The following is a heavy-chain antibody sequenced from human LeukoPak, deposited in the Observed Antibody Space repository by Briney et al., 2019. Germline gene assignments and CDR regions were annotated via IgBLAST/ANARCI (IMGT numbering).Heavy chain of an antibody. V-gene: IGHV1-2*02. Sequence: ASVKVSCKASGYTLTNYHSNWVRQAPGQGLEWMGWINPNSGGTNYAQKFQGRVTMTRDTSISTAYMELRRLRSDETAVYYCARDRPYTGGWRGFDYWGQGTLVTVSS. J-gene: IGHJ4*02. CDR1: GYTLTNYH. D-gene: IGHD6-19*01. CDR2: INPNSGGT. CDR3: ARDRPYTGGWRGFDY.